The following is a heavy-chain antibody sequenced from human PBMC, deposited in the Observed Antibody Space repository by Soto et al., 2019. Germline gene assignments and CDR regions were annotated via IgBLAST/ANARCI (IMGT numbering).Heavy chain of an antibody. CDR3: TASPY. CDR1: GFTFSAAA. Sequence: PGGSLRLSCVGSGFTFSAAAIHWVRQAPGQGLGWVGRIRSKTNNYVTAFSASVEGRFTLSRDDSRNTTYLDMQSLRVEDTAVYFCTASPYWGQGTLVTVSS. V-gene: IGHV3-73*01. CDR2: IRSKTNNYVT. J-gene: IGHJ4*02.